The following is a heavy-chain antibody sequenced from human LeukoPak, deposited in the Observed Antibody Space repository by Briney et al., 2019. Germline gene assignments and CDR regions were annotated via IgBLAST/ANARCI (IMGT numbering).Heavy chain of an antibody. CDR1: GGSISTSDKY. D-gene: IGHD2-21*02. V-gene: IGHV4-39*01. CDR2: LFYGERN. J-gene: IGHJ5*02. CDR3: ARHALITSISTYDWFDP. Sequence: SETLSLTCSVSGGSISTSDKYWGWIRLPPGKGLEWIGSLFYGERNFYSASLKGRVTMSVDPSKNQYSLRLNSVTAADTAIYYCARHALITSISTYDWFDPWGQGTLVTVSS.